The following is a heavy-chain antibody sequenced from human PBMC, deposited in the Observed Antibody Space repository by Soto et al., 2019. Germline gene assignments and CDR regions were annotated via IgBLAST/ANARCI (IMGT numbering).Heavy chain of an antibody. J-gene: IGHJ6*04. CDR1: GYSFTSYW. Sequence: DSLTISCTGSGYSFTSYWIGWVRQMPGKGLEWMGFIYPGDSDTRYSPSFQGQVTISADKSISTAYLQWSSLKASDTAMYYCARLSLGRRYYYGMDVWGEGTPVTVSS. D-gene: IGHD3-16*01. CDR2: IYPGDSDT. V-gene: IGHV5-51*01. CDR3: ARLSLGRRYYYGMDV.